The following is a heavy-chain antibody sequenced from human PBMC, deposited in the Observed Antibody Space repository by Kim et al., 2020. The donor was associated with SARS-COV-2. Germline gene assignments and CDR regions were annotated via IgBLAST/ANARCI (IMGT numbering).Heavy chain of an antibody. CDR1: GGSFSGYY. V-gene: IGHV4-34*01. CDR3: ARGLISDYYDSSGPFDY. Sequence: SETLSLTCAVYGGSFSGYYWSWIRQPPGKGLEWIGEIYHSGTTNYNPSLKSRVTISVDTSKNQFSLKLSSVTAADTAVYYCARGLISDYYDSSGPFDYWGQGTLVTVSS. D-gene: IGHD3-22*01. J-gene: IGHJ4*02. CDR2: IYHSGTT.